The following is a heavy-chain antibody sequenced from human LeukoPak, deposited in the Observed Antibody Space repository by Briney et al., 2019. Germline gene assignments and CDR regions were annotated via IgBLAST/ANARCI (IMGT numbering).Heavy chain of an antibody. CDR3: ARRSTEAGLDL. V-gene: IGHV3-74*01. J-gene: IGHJ5*02. Sequence: GGSLRPSCAASGFTFSDYWMHWVRQAPGKGLVWVSRINSDGSSTRYADSVKGRFTISRDNAKNTLYLQMNSLRAEDTAVFYCARRSTEAGLDLWGQGTLVTVSS. CDR1: GFTFSDYW. CDR2: INSDGSST. D-gene: IGHD4-17*01.